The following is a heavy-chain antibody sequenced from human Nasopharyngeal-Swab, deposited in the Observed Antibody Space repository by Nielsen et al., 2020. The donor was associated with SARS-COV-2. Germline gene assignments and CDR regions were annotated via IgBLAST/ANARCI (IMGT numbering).Heavy chain of an antibody. Sequence: GESLKISFSSSGFTFICYCMHWVRQAPGKGLEWVAVISYDGSNKYYADSVKGRFTISRDNSKNTLYLQMNSLRAEDTAVYYCAKDIFRWDYYGSGSSDYWGQGTLVTVSS. CDR2: ISYDGSNK. CDR1: GFTFICYC. J-gene: IGHJ4*02. V-gene: IGHV3-30*18. CDR3: AKDIFRWDYYGSGSSDY. D-gene: IGHD3-10*01.